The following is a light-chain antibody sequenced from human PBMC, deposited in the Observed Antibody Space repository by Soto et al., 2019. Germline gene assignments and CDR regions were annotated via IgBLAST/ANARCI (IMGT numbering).Light chain of an antibody. V-gene: IGKV3-20*01. CDR3: QQYGSSPLT. Sequence: EIVLTQSPGTLSLSPGERATLSCRASQSVSSSYLAWYQQKPGQAPRLLNYGASSRATGIPDRFSGSGSGTDFTLTIIRLEPEDFAVYYCQQYGSSPLTFGGGTKVEIK. J-gene: IGKJ4*01. CDR1: QSVSSSY. CDR2: GAS.